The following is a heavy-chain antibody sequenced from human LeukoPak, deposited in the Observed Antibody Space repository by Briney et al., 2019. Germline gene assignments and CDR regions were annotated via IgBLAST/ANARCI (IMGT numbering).Heavy chain of an antibody. V-gene: IGHV1-69*13. CDR1: GGTFSSYA. CDR2: IIPIFGTA. Sequence: GASVKVSCKASGGTFSSYAISWVRQAPGQGPEWMGGIIPIFGTANYAQKFQGRVTITADESTSTAYMELSSLRSEDTAVYYCARDDVGQWLGNFDYWGQGTLVAVSS. J-gene: IGHJ4*02. D-gene: IGHD6-19*01. CDR3: ARDDVGQWLGNFDY.